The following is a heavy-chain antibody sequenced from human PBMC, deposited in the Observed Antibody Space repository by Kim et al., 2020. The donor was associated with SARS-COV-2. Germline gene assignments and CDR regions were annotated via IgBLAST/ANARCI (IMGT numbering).Heavy chain of an antibody. CDR2: IKSKTDGGTT. J-gene: IGHJ4*02. CDR3: TTDPVTMIVGEIFDY. CDR1: GFTFSNAW. D-gene: IGHD3-22*01. Sequence: GGSLRLSCAASGFTFSNAWMNWVRQAPGKGLEWVGRIKSKTDGGTTDYAAPVKGRFTISRDDSKNTLYLQMNSLKTEDTAVYYCTTDPVTMIVGEIFDYWGQGTLVTVSS. V-gene: IGHV3-15*01.